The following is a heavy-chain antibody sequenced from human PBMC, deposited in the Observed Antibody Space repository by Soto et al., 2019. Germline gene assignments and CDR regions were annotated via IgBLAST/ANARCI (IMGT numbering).Heavy chain of an antibody. CDR2: ISGSGGST. Sequence: GGSLRLSCAASGFTFSSYAMSWVRQAPGKGLEWVSAISGSGGSTYYADSVKGRFTISRDNAKNTMYLQMNSLGAEDTAVYYCARGNLGGFDLWGQGTTVNVSS. D-gene: IGHD2-15*01. J-gene: IGHJ6*02. V-gene: IGHV3-23*01. CDR3: ARGNLGGFDL. CDR1: GFTFSSYA.